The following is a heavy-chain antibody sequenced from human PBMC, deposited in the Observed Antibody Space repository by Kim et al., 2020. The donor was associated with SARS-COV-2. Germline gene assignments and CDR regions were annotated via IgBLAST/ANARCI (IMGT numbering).Heavy chain of an antibody. CDR2: IAPTSITT. CDR1: GFSFSNYA. D-gene: IGHD2-8*01. J-gene: IGHJ2*01. CDR3: ARTSPPGYYYFDI. Sequence: GGSLRLSCTASGFSFSNYALNWVRQAPGKGLEWVSSIAPTSITTYYADSVKGRFTISRDNSKNTLYLQMNSLGAEDTALYHCARTSPPGYYYFDIWGRGTLVTVSS. V-gene: IGHV3-23*01.